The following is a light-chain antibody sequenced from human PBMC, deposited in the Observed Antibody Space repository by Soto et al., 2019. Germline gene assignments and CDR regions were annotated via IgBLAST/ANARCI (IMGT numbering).Light chain of an antibody. CDR2: DAS. J-gene: IGKJ5*01. CDR3: QQYGSSQIT. CDR1: QDISNY. Sequence: DIQMTQSPSSLSASVGDRVTITCQASQDISNYLNWYQQKPGKAPKLLIYDASNLETGVPSRFSGSGSGTDFTLTISRLEPEDFAVYYCQQYGSSQITFGQGTRLEIK. V-gene: IGKV1-33*01.